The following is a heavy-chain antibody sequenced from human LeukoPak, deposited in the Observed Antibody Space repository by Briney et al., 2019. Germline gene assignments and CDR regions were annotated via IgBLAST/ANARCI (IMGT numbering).Heavy chain of an antibody. CDR1: GYTFTDYY. CDR2: INPNSGGT. J-gene: IGHJ4*02. Sequence: ASVKVSCKASGYTFTDYYVHWVRQAPGQGLEWMGWINPNSGGTNYAQRFQGRVTMTRDTSISTAYMELSRLRSDDTAVYYCAREGPIVGATHLVDYWGKGTLVTVSS. V-gene: IGHV1-2*02. D-gene: IGHD1-26*01. CDR3: AREGPIVGATHLVDY.